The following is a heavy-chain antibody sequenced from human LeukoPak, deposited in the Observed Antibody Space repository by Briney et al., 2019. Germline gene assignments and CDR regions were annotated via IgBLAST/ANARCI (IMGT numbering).Heavy chain of an antibody. V-gene: IGHV4-31*03. J-gene: IGHJ4*02. CDR2: IYYSGST. CDR3: ATKSTTSWGYYDTSGYYYFDY. CDR1: GGSISSGGYY. Sequence: SETLSLTCTVSGGSISSGGYYWSWIRQHPGKGLEWIGYIYYSGSTYYNPSLKSRVTISVDTSKNQFSLKLSSVTAADTAVYYCATKSTTSWGYYDTSGYYYFDYWGQGTLVSVSS. D-gene: IGHD3-22*01.